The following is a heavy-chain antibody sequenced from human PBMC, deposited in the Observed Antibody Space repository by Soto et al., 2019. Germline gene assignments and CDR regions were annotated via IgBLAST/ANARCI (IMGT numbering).Heavy chain of an antibody. D-gene: IGHD1-20*01. J-gene: IGHJ4*02. V-gene: IGHV3-23*01. CDR3: AKPPDYNWNDY. Sequence: GGSLRLSCAASGFTFSSYAMSWVRQAPGKGLEWISAVSGSGGSTYYADSVKGRFTISRDNSKDTLYLKMNNLRAVDTAVYYCAKPPDYNWNDYWGQGTLVTVSS. CDR1: GFTFSSYA. CDR2: VSGSGGST.